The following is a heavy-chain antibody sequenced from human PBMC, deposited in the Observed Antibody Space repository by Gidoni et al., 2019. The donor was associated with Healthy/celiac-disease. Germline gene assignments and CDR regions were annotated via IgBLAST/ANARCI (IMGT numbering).Heavy chain of an antibody. CDR2: ISGSGGST. Sequence: EVQLLESGGGLVHPGGSLRPSCAASGFTFSSYAMGWVRQAPGKGLEWVSAISGSGGSTYYADSVKGRFTISRDNSKNTLYLQMNSLRAEDTAVYYCAKGGPGYSYGYSAYYFDYWGQGTLVTVSS. D-gene: IGHD5-18*01. J-gene: IGHJ4*02. CDR3: AKGGPGYSYGYSAYYFDY. V-gene: IGHV3-23*01. CDR1: GFTFSSYA.